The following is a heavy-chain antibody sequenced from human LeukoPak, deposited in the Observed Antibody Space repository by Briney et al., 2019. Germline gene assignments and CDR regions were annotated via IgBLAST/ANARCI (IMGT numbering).Heavy chain of an antibody. D-gene: IGHD2-2*02. Sequence: ASVKASCKASGFTFTSYYMHWVRQAPGQGLEWMGIINPSGGSTSYAQKFQGRVTMTRDTSTSTVYMELSSLRSEDTAVYYCAIQGLLGAKNPDRRYCSSTSCYRGPYYYYYYMDVWGKGTTVTVSS. CDR1: GFTFTSYY. CDR3: AIQGLLGAKNPDRRYCSSTSCYRGPYYYYYYMDV. CDR2: INPSGGST. J-gene: IGHJ6*03. V-gene: IGHV1-46*03.